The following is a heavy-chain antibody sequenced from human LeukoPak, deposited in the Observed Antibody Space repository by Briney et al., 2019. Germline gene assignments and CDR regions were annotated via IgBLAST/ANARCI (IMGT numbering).Heavy chain of an antibody. CDR3: AQKAPYSPGYSQD. CDR1: GGSITSYY. Sequence: PETLSLTCTVSGGSITSYYWTWIRQPPGKGLEWIGYIYHSGTTNYNPSLKSRVTISADTSKNQFSLKLSSVTAADTAVYYCAQKAPYSPGYSQDWGQGTLVIVSS. CDR2: IYHSGTT. D-gene: IGHD2-15*01. V-gene: IGHV4-59*01. J-gene: IGHJ1*01.